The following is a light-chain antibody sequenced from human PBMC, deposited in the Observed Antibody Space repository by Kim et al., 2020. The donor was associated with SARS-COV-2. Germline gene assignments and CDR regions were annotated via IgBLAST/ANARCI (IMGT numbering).Light chain of an antibody. V-gene: IGKV1-17*01. CDR3: LQHSTSPIT. CDR1: QDIRND. CDR2: GAS. J-gene: IGKJ5*01. Sequence: ASVGDIVTTTCRASQDIRNDLGWYQQNPGRAPKRLIYGASSLQSGVPSRFSGSGSGTEFTLTISSVQPEDFATYFCLQHSTSPITFGQGTRLEIK.